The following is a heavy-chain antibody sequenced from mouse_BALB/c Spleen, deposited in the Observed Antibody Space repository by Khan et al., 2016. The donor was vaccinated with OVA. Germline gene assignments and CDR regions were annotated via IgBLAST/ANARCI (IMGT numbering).Heavy chain of an antibody. J-gene: IGHJ3*01. Sequence: VQLKESGPELVKPGASVKMSCKASGYTFTNYIIHWVKQKPGQGLEWIGYINPYNDGTKYSEKFKGKATLTSDKSSSTAYMELSGLTSEDSAVYYCASDYGSSFWFAYWGQGTLVTVSA. V-gene: IGHV1S136*01. CDR2: INPYNDGT. CDR3: ASDYGSSFWFAY. D-gene: IGHD1-1*01. CDR1: GYTFTNYI.